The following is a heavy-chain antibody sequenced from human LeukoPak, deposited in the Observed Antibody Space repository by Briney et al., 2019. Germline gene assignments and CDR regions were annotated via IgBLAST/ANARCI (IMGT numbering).Heavy chain of an antibody. V-gene: IGHV4-39*01. J-gene: IGHJ4*02. D-gene: IGHD5-12*01. Sequence: SETLTLICTVSGGSISSSSYYWGWIRQPPGKGLEWIGSIYYSGSTYYNPSLKSRVTISRDTSKNQFSLKLSSVTAGGTDLYYCASRLGGYVREIDYWGQGTLVTVSS. CDR3: ASRLGGYVREIDY. CDR1: GGSISSSSYY. CDR2: IYYSGST.